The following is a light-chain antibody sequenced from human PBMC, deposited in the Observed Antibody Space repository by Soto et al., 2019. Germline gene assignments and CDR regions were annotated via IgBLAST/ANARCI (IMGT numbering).Light chain of an antibody. J-gene: IGKJ5*01. Sequence: EIGVTQSPSTMYFSPGERATLSCGASQSFSSNSFVWYQQKPGLAHRLLIYDASSRATAIPDRFSGSGSGTDFTLTISRLEPDDFALYYFHPYGNSPVTFGQRTRLE. CDR3: HPYGNSPVT. CDR2: DAS. V-gene: IGKV3D-20*01. CDR1: QSFSSNS.